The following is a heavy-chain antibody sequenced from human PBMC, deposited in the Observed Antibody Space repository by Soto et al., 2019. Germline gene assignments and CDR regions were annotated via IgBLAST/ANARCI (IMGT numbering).Heavy chain of an antibody. CDR3: ARHRSDSTMIGR. D-gene: IGHD3-22*01. J-gene: IGHJ4*02. Sequence: QVQLQESGLGLVKPSETLSLTCTVSGGSISSYYWSWIRQPAVKGLEWIGRIYTSGSTNYNPSLKSRVTMAVDTSKNPFSLKLSSVTAADTAVYYCARHRSDSTMIGRWGQGTLVTVSS. CDR1: GGSISSYY. V-gene: IGHV4-4*07. CDR2: IYTSGST.